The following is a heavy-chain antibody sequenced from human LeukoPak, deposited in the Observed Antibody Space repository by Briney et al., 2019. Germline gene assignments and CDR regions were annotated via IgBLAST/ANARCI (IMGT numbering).Heavy chain of an antibody. CDR1: GFTFSSYS. Sequence: GGSLRPSCAASGFTFSSYSMNWVRQAPGKGLEWVSSISSSSSYIYYADSVKGRFTISRDNAKNSLYLQMNSLRADDTAVYYCATESVEMATIPLGYWGQGTLVTVSS. D-gene: IGHD5-24*01. J-gene: IGHJ4*02. V-gene: IGHV3-21*01. CDR3: ATESVEMATIPLGY. CDR2: ISSSSSYI.